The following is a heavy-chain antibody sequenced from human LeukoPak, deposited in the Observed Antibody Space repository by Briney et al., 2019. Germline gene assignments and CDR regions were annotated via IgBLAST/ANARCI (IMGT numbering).Heavy chain of an antibody. CDR3: ARTATDTGEFDY. V-gene: IGHV3-21*01. CDR1: TINFSDYG. Sequence: GGSLRLSCAASTINFSDYGMDWVRQAPGRGLEWVSSISSSSSSIYYADSVKGRFTISRDDAKNSLYLQMNSLRAEDTAVYYCARTATDTGEFDYWGQGTLVTVSS. CDR2: ISSSSSSI. D-gene: IGHD6-13*01. J-gene: IGHJ4*02.